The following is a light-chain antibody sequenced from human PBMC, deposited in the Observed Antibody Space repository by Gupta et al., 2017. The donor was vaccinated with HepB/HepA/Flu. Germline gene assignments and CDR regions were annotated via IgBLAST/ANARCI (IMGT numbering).Light chain of an antibody. V-gene: IGLV7-46*01. CDR1: TEAVTSGHY. CDR2: NTN. CDR3: LLDYGGARV. J-gene: IGLJ3*02. Sequence: QAVVTQGPSLTVSPGGTVTPPCGSSTEAVTSGHYPYWFQQKPGQAPTLVICNTNNRHAWAPGRFSGSLLGDKAALTLTGAQPEDEAHYYCLLDYGGARVFGGGTMLTVL.